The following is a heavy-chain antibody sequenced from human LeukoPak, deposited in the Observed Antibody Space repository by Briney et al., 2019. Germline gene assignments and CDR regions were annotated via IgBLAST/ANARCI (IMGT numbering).Heavy chain of an antibody. CDR2: IYTSGST. J-gene: IGHJ5*02. CDR3: ARDHYYGSGSYVCWFDP. V-gene: IGHV4-4*07. Sequence: PSETLSLTCTVSGGSISSYYWSWIRQPAGKGLEWIGRIYTSGSTNYNPSLKSRVTMSVDTSKNQFSLKLSSVTAADTAVYYCARDHYYGSGSYVCWFDPWGQGTLVTVS. CDR1: GGSISSYY. D-gene: IGHD3-10*01.